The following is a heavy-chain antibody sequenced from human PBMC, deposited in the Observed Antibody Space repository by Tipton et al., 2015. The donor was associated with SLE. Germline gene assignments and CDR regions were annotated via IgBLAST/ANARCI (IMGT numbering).Heavy chain of an antibody. Sequence: LRLSCTVSGGSLSCYYWCWIRQPPGKGLAWIGRIYTSGSTNYNPSLKSRVTMSVDTSKNQFSLKLSSVTAADTAVYYCARDPTYGGDSGVDYWGQGTLVTVSS. CDR3: ARDPTYGGDSGVDY. CDR2: IYTSGST. J-gene: IGHJ4*02. D-gene: IGHD2-21*02. CDR1: GGSLSCYY. V-gene: IGHV4-4*07.